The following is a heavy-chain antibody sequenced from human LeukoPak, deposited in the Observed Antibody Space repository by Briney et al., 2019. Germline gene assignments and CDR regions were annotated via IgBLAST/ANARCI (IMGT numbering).Heavy chain of an antibody. CDR2: IYSSGST. Sequence: PGGSLRLSCAASGFTFSSYWMSWVRQAPGKGLEWVSVIYSSGSTYYADSVKGRFTISRHNSKNTLYLQMNSLRAEDTAVYYCARLIAVAGTRYFDSGGQGTLVTVSS. J-gene: IGHJ4*02. CDR3: ARLIAVAGTRYFDS. CDR1: GFTFSSYW. D-gene: IGHD6-19*01. V-gene: IGHV3-53*04.